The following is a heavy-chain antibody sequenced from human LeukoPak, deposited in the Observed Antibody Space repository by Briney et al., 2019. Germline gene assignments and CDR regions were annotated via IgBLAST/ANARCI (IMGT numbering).Heavy chain of an antibody. Sequence: PSETLSLTCAVYGGSFSGYYWSWIRQPPGKGLEWIGEINHSGSTNYNPSLKSRVTISVDTSKNQFSLKLSSVTAADTAVYYCARASWLVLDYWGQGTLVTVSS. D-gene: IGHD6-19*01. J-gene: IGHJ4*02. V-gene: IGHV4-34*01. CDR3: ARASWLVLDY. CDR2: INHSGST. CDR1: GGSFSGYY.